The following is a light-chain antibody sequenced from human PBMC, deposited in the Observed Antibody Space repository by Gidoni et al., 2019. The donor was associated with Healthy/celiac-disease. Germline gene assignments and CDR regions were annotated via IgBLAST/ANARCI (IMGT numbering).Light chain of an antibody. J-gene: IGKJ4*01. V-gene: IGKV4-1*01. Sequence: DSGRTQSPDSLAVSLGERATINCKSSQSVLYSDNKKNYLAWYQQKPGQPPKLLIYWASTRESGVPDRFSGSGSGTDFTLTISSLQAEDVAVYYCQQYYSTPPITFGGGTKVEIK. CDR1: QSVLYSDNKKNY. CDR3: QQYYSTPPIT. CDR2: WAS.